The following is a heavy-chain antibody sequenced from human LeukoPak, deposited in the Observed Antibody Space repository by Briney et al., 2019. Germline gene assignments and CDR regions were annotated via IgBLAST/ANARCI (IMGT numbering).Heavy chain of an antibody. CDR1: GGSISSYY. J-gene: IGHJ4*02. D-gene: IGHD3-10*01. V-gene: IGHV4-59*01. CDR3: ARDQTYSGSGIYTYFDY. CDR2: IYYSGST. Sequence: SETLSLTCTVSGGSISSYYWSWIRQPPGKGLEWIGYIYYSGSTNYNPSLKSRITISVDTSKNQFSLKLSSVTAADTAVYYCARDQTYSGSGIYTYFDYWGQGILVTVSS.